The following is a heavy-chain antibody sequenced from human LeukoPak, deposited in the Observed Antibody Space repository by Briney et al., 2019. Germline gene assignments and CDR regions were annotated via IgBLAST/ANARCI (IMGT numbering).Heavy chain of an antibody. CDR1: GFTFDDYA. D-gene: IGHD2-15*01. Sequence: PGRSLRLSCAASGFTFDDYAVHWVRQAPGKGLEWVSGISWNGGSIGYADSVKGRFTISRDNAKNSLYLQMNSLRAEDMALYYCAKGYCSGGSCCLDYWGQGTLVTVSS. V-gene: IGHV3-9*03. J-gene: IGHJ4*02. CDR2: ISWNGGSI. CDR3: AKGYCSGGSCCLDY.